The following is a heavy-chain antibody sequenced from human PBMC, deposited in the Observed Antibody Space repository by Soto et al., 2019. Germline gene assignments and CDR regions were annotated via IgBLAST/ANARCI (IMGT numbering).Heavy chain of an antibody. CDR3: AKDFVRRNGVYDPFHI. D-gene: IGHD2-8*01. CDR1: GFTFSEYA. CDR2: IGGAGSNI. Sequence: EVQLLESGGGLVQPGGSLRLSCAASGFTFSEYAMTWVRQAPGKGMEWVSVIGGAGSNIYYADSVEGRFTVSRDDSKNTLYLRMYSLRVEDTAVYYCAKDFVRRNGVYDPFHIWGPGTMVVVAS. J-gene: IGHJ3*02. V-gene: IGHV3-23*01.